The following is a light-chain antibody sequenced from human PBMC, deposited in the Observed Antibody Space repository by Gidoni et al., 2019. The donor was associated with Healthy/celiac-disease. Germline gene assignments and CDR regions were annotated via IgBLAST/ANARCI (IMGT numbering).Light chain of an antibody. V-gene: IGLV2-14*01. CDR1: SSDVGGYNY. J-gene: IGLJ2*01. CDR3: SSYTSSSTPGV. Sequence: GSPGQSITISCTGTSSDVGGYNYVSWYQQHPGKAPKLMIYEVSNRPSGVSNRFSGSKSGNTASLTISGLQAEDEADYYCSSYTSSSTPGVFGGGTKLTVL. CDR2: EVS.